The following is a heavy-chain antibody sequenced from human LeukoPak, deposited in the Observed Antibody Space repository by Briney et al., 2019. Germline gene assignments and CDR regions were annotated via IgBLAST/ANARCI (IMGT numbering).Heavy chain of an antibody. CDR1: GGSISSYY. Sequence: SETLSLTCTVSGGSISSYYWSWIRQPPGQGLEWIGYVYYSGYTNYNPSLKSRLTISADTSKNQFSLRLSSVTAADTAVYYCARSTIAARPGHFDYWGQGTLVTVSS. J-gene: IGHJ4*02. CDR3: ARSTIAARPGHFDY. D-gene: IGHD6-6*01. V-gene: IGHV4-59*01. CDR2: VYYSGYT.